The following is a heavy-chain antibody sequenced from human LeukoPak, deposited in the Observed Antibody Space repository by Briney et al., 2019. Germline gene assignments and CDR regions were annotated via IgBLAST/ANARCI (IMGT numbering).Heavy chain of an antibody. V-gene: IGHV1-69*06. D-gene: IGHD6-13*01. J-gene: IGHJ4*02. Sequence: GASVKVSCKASGGTFSSYAISWVRQAPGQGLEWMGGIIPIFGTANYAQKFQGRVTITADKPTSTAYMELSSLRSEDTAVYYCARDPGIAAAGLDYWGQGTLVTVSS. CDR1: GGTFSSYA. CDR3: ARDPGIAAAGLDY. CDR2: IIPIFGTA.